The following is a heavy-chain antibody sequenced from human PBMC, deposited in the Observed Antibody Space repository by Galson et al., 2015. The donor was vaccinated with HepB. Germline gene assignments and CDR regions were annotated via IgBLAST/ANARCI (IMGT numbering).Heavy chain of an antibody. D-gene: IGHD3-10*01. J-gene: IGHJ3*02. CDR3: TRRGVYGSGSHWGAFDI. CDR2: IRSKAYGGTT. Sequence: SLRLSCAASGFTFGDYAMSWFRQAPGKGLEWVGFIRSKAYGGTTEYAASVKGRFTISRDDSKSIAYLQMNSLKTEDTAVYYCTRRGVYGSGSHWGAFDIWGQGTMVTVSS. CDR1: GFTFGDYA. V-gene: IGHV3-49*03.